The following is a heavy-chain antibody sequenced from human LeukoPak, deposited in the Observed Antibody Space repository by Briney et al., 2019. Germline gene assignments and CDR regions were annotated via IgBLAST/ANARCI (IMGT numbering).Heavy chain of an antibody. D-gene: IGHD2-15*01. CDR2: IRSKPSSYTT. CDR1: GFDFSGFY. Sequence: PGGSLKLSCAASGFDFSGFYMHWVRQASGRGLEWVGLIRSKPSSYTTVYAASVKGRFTISRDDSKSTAYLQMNSLKAEDTAVYYCTRQDCSGGSCSYVDYWGQGTLVTVSS. V-gene: IGHV3-73*01. J-gene: IGHJ4*02. CDR3: TRQDCSGGSCSYVDY.